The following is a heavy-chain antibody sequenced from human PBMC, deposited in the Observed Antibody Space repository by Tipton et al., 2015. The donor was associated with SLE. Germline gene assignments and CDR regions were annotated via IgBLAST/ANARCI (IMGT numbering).Heavy chain of an antibody. Sequence: TLSLTCTVSSGSVSSGAYYWSWIRQLPGKGLEWIGYIYYSGNTYYNPSLGSRLTISVDTSKDQFSLRLSSVTAADTAVYYCARDRRGWYFDLWGRGTLVTVSS. CDR2: IYYSGNT. D-gene: IGHD3-10*01. CDR3: ARDRRGWYFDL. CDR1: SGSVSSGAYY. V-gene: IGHV4-30-4*01. J-gene: IGHJ2*01.